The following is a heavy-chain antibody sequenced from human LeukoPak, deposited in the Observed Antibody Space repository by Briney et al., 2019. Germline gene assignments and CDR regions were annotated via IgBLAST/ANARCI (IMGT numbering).Heavy chain of an antibody. D-gene: IGHD6-13*01. V-gene: IGHV3-23*01. CDR3: ARARWYFDY. CDR1: GFTFSSFS. J-gene: IGHJ4*02. CDR2: ISGSGGST. Sequence: GGSLRLSCAASGFTFSSFSMNWARQAPGKGLEWVSAISGSGGSTYYADSVKGRFTISRDNSKNTLYLQMNSLRAEDTAVYYCARARWYFDYWGQGTLVTVSS.